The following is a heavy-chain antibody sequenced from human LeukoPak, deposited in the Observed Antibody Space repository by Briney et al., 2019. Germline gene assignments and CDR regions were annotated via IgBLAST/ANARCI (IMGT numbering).Heavy chain of an antibody. CDR2: ISSSSRYI. D-gene: IGHD2-2*01. V-gene: IGHV3-21*01. Sequence: GGSLRLSCAASGFTFSSYSMNWGRQAPGKGLEWVSSISSSSRYIYYAGSVKGRFTISRDNAKNSLYLQMNSLRAEYTAVYYCARAPVYCSSTSCYSPSGFDYWGQGTLVTVSS. CDR3: ARAPVYCSSTSCYSPSGFDY. J-gene: IGHJ4*02. CDR1: GFTFSSYS.